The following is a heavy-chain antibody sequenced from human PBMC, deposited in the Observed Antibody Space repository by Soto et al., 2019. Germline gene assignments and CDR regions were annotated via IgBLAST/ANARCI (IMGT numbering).Heavy chain of an antibody. Sequence: PGGSLRLSCAASGFTFSSYAMSWVRQAPGKGLEWVSAISGSGGSTYYADSVKGRFTITRDNSKNTLYLQMNSLRAEDTAVYYCAKDRDIVATIGYFDYWGQGTLVTVSS. CDR2: ISGSGGST. D-gene: IGHD5-12*01. CDR3: AKDRDIVATIGYFDY. CDR1: GFTFSSYA. V-gene: IGHV3-23*01. J-gene: IGHJ4*02.